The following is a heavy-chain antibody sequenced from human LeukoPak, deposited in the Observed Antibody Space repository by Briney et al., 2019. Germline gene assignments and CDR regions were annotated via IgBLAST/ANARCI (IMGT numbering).Heavy chain of an antibody. D-gene: IGHD3-10*01. CDR2: ISYPGSNR. V-gene: IGHV3-30*18. CDR3: AKGRESYGSGSYSDY. CDR1: GFTFSSYG. Sequence: PGGSLRLSCAASGFTFSSYGMHWVRQAPGKGLEWVALISYPGSNRYYADSVKGRFTISRDNSKNTLFLEMNSLRAEDTAVYHCAKGRESYGSGSYSDYWGQGTLVTVSS. J-gene: IGHJ4*02.